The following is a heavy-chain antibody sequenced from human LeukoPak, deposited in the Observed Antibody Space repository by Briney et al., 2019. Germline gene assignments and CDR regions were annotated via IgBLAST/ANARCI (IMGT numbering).Heavy chain of an antibody. Sequence: ASVKVSCKASGGTFSSYAISWVRQTPGQGLEWMGGIIPIFGTANYAQKFQGRVTITADESTSTAYMELSSLRSEDTAVYYCARVGQQLVRSDDYWGRGTLVTVSS. J-gene: IGHJ4*02. CDR2: IIPIFGTA. V-gene: IGHV1-69*13. CDR1: GGTFSSYA. CDR3: ARVGQQLVRSDDY. D-gene: IGHD6-13*01.